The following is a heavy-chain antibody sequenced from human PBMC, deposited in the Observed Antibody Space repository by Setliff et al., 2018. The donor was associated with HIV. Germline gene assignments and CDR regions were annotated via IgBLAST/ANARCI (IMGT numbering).Heavy chain of an antibody. CDR1: GDSISNYY. CDR2: VYYSGST. Sequence: SETLSLTCTVSGDSISNYYWTWIRQPPGKGLEWIGYVYYSGSTYYNPSLESRVTISVDTSRNQFSLKLSSVTAADTAVYYCARDRSDYYNLPGYFDHWGQGTPVTVSS. J-gene: IGHJ4*02. V-gene: IGHV4-59*12. D-gene: IGHD3-3*01. CDR3: ARDRSDYYNLPGYFDH.